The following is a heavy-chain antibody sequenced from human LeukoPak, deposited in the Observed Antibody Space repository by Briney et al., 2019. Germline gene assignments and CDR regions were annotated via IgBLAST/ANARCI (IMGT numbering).Heavy chain of an antibody. V-gene: IGHV3-23*01. CDR1: GFTFSSYA. CDR2: ISGSGGST. J-gene: IGHJ4*02. D-gene: IGHD3-10*01. Sequence: GGSLRLSCAASGFTFSSYAMSWVRQAPGKGLEWVSAISGSGGSTYYADSVKGRFTISRDNSKNTLYLQMNSLRAEDTAVYYCAKAQMVRGVIISYFDYWGQGTLVTVSS. CDR3: AKAQMVRGVIISYFDY.